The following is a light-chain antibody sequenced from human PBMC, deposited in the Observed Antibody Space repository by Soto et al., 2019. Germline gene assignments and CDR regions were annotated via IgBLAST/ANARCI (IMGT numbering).Light chain of an antibody. CDR2: DDS. J-gene: IGLJ1*01. CDR3: QVWDSGSTQYV. CDR1: NIGRKS. Sequence: SYELTQPPSVSVAPGQTARITCGGNNIGRKSVHWYQQKPGQAPVLVVYDDSDRPSGIPERFSGSNSGNTATLTISGVEAGDEADYYCQVWDSGSTQYVFGTGTKGTVL. V-gene: IGLV3-21*02.